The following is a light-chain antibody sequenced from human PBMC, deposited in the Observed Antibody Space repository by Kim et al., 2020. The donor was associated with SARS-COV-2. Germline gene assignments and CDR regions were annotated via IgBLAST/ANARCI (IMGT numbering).Light chain of an antibody. J-gene: IGKJ2*01. V-gene: IGKV1-39*01. CDR2: GAS. CDR1: QSISNY. Sequence: ASLGHRVIITCRASQSISNYLNWYQQRPGKAPKLLIYGASSLQSGVPSRFSGGGSGTEFTLTISSLQAEDFATYYCQQSFSSPPYTFGQGTKLEIK. CDR3: QQSFSSPPYT.